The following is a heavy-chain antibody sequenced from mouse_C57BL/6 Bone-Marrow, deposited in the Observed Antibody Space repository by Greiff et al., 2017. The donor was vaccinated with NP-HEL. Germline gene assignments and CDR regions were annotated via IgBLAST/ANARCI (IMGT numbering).Heavy chain of an antibody. J-gene: IGHJ4*01. CDR1: GFTFSDYY. CDR2: ISNGGGST. Sequence: DVMLVESGGGLVQPGGSLKLSCAASGFTFSDYYMYWVRQTPEKRLEWVAYISNGGGSTYYPDTVKGRFTISRDNAKNTLYLQMSRLKSEDTAMYYCARHSHYYAMDYWGQGTSVTVSS. D-gene: IGHD6-1*01. CDR3: ARHSHYYAMDY. V-gene: IGHV5-12*01.